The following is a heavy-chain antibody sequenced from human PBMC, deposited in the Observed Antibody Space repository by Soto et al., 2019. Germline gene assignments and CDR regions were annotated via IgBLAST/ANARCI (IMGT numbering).Heavy chain of an antibody. CDR2: IYPGDSDT. J-gene: IGHJ3*02. D-gene: IGHD2-15*01. Sequence: GESLKISCKGSGYTFSSYWIGWVRQMPGNGLEWMGIIYPGDSDTKYSPTFEGQVTILVDKFISTAYLQWSSLKAPETALYYSERSGGRGMKDAFDIWGQGTMVTVSS. CDR1: GYTFSSYW. V-gene: IGHV5-51*01. CDR3: ERSGGRGMKDAFDI.